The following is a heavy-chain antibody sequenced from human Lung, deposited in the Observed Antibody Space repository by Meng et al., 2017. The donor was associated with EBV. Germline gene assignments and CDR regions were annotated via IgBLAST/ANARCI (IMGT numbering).Heavy chain of an antibody. D-gene: IGHD3-10*01. CDR1: GYTFASYG. J-gene: IGHJ4*02. V-gene: IGHV1-18*01. CDR3: ARGTPGRSYSDY. Sequence: VALLVFGAEVKKPGASVRVSCEASGYTFASYGISWLRQAPGQGLEWMGWFVNNVDTYSAQKFQGRVTMTTDTHTSTAFMELRSLRSDDTAVYYCARGTPGRSYSDYWSQGTLVTVSS. CDR2: FVNNVDT.